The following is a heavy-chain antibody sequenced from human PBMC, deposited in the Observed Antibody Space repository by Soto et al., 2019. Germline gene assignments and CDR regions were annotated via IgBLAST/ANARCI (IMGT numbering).Heavy chain of an antibody. CDR1: GYTFSSYG. J-gene: IGHJ4*02. V-gene: IGHV1-18*01. CDR2: ISAYNGNT. CDR3: AREPNYFDY. Sequence: QVQLVQSGAEVKKPGASVKGSCKASGYTFSSYGISWVRQAPGQGLEWMGWISAYNGNTKYAQKFQGRVTMTTDTYTSTAYMELRSQRSDDTAVYYCAREPNYFDYWGQRNLVTVYS.